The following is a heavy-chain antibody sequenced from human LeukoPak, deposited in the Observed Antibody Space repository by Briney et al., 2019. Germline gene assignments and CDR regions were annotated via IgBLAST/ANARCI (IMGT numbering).Heavy chain of an antibody. CDR3: ARRPRIGAFDI. CDR1: GGSISSSNW. Sequence: SETLSLTCAVSGGSISSSNWWSWVRQPPGKGLEWIGEIYHSGSTNYNPSLKNRVTISVDKSKNQFSLKLSSVTAADTAVYYCARRPRIGAFDIWGQGTMVTVSS. CDR2: IYHSGST. J-gene: IGHJ3*02. V-gene: IGHV4-4*02. D-gene: IGHD1-14*01.